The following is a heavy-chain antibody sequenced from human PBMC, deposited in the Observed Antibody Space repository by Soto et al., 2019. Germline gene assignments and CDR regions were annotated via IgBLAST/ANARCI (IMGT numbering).Heavy chain of an antibody. Sequence: GSLRLSCAASGFTFSSYWMSWVRQAPGKGLEWVANIKQDGSEKYYVDSVKGRFTISRDNAKNSLYLQMNSLRAEDTAVYYCARDSDGKPYYYYYGMDVWGQGTTVTVSS. D-gene: IGHD3-10*01. J-gene: IGHJ6*02. CDR1: GFTFSSYW. V-gene: IGHV3-7*01. CDR3: ARDSDGKPYYYYYGMDV. CDR2: IKQDGSEK.